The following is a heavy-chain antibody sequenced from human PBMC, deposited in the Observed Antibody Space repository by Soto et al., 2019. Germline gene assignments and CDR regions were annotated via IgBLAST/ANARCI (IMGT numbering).Heavy chain of an antibody. Sequence: EVQLLESGGGLVQPGESLRLSCVASGFIFSDYVINWVRQAPGKGLERVCAIGGGGAGTSYSDSVKGRFTIFRDTSRNTVHMQMNSLRADDTAVYYCANRFVIVPAVLGRNYHYGMDVWGQGTTVTVSS. V-gene: IGHV3-23*01. J-gene: IGHJ6*02. CDR3: ANRFVIVPAVLGRNYHYGMDV. CDR2: IGGGGAGT. D-gene: IGHD2-2*01. CDR1: GFIFSDYV.